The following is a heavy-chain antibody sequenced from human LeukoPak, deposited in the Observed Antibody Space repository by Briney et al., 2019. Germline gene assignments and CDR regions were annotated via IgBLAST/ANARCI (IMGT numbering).Heavy chain of an antibody. V-gene: IGHV1-24*01. CDR3: ATVISSPDYYDSSGFDY. CDR1: GGTFSSYA. J-gene: IGHJ4*02. Sequence: ASVKVSCKASGGTFSSYAISWVRQAPGKGLEWMGGFDPEDGETIYAQKFQGRVTMTEDTSTDTAYMELSSLRSEDTAVYYCATVISSPDYYDSSGFDYWGQGTLVTVSS. D-gene: IGHD3-22*01. CDR2: FDPEDGET.